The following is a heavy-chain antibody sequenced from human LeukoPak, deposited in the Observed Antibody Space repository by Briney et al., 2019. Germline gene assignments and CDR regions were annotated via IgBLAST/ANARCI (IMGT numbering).Heavy chain of an antibody. Sequence: SETLSLTCTVSGGSISSSNYYWGWIRQPPGKGLEWIGTIYYSGSTSYNPSLNSRVTISVDTSKNQFSLKLSSVTAADAAVYYCSRGSTTLTFWSPGTLVTVSS. D-gene: IGHD1-1*01. CDR1: GGSISSSNYY. CDR2: IYYSGST. J-gene: IGHJ4*02. CDR3: SRGSTTLTF. V-gene: IGHV4-39*07.